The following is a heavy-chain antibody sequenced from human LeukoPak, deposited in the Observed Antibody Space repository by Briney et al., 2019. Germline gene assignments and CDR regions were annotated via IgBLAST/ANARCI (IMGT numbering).Heavy chain of an antibody. J-gene: IGHJ6*03. CDR2: IYSGTI. CDR3: AKDGSSGWYTVDYYYYMDV. D-gene: IGHD6-19*01. V-gene: IGHV3-66*03. CDR1: GFTVSSNS. Sequence: GGSLRLSCTVSGFTVSSNSMSWVRQAPGKGLEWVSFIYSGTIHYSDSVKGRFTISRDNSKNTLYLQMNSLRAEDTAVYYCAKDGSSGWYTVDYYYYMDVWGKGTTVTISS.